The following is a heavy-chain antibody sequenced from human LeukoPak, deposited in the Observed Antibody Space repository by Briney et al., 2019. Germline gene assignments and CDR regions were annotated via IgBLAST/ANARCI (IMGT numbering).Heavy chain of an antibody. CDR3: ARGTLGSSSFDY. D-gene: IGHD6-6*01. CDR1: GFTVSSNY. CDR2: IYSGGST. J-gene: IGHJ4*02. V-gene: IGHV3-53*01. Sequence: PGGSLRLSCAASGFTVSSNYMSWVRQAPGKGLEWVSVIYSGGSTYYADSVKGRFTISRDNSKNTLYLQVNSLRAEDTAVYYCARGTLGSSSFDYWGQGTLVTVSS.